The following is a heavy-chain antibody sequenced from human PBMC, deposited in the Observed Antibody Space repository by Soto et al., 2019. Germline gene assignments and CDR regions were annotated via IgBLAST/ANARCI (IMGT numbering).Heavy chain of an antibody. D-gene: IGHD3-3*01. CDR2: VSSVGSNQ. CDR3: ARDAIPAPDFFDFDY. J-gene: IGHJ4*02. V-gene: IGHV3-30-3*01. CDR1: GFTFSSYS. Sequence: GGSLRLSCAASGFTFSSYSMHWVRQAPGKGLEWVAVVSSVGSNQYYADSAKGRFTISRDNSKNILYLQMNSLRAEDTAIYFCARDAIPAPDFFDFDYWGQGTLVTVSS.